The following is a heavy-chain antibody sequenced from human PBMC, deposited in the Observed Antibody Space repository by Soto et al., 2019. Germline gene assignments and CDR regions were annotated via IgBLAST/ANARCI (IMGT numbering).Heavy chain of an antibody. CDR1: GYTFANYG. Sequence: ASVKVSCKASGYTFANYGISWVRQAPGQGLEWMGWISPYNGNTKYSQRLQGRVTMTTDTATNTAYMELRSLRSDDTAAYYCARERVVVLAADSVNYGMDVWGQGTTVTVSS. J-gene: IGHJ6*02. CDR3: ARERVVVLAADSVNYGMDV. D-gene: IGHD2-15*01. CDR2: ISPYNGNT. V-gene: IGHV1-18*04.